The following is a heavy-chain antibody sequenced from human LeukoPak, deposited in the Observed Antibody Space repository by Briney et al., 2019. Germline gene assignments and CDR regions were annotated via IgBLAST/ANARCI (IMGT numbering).Heavy chain of an antibody. CDR2: ISSNGGST. D-gene: IGHD6-13*01. J-gene: IGHJ5*02. Sequence: GGSLRLSCAASGFTFSSYAMHWVRQAPGKGLEYVSAISSNGGSTYYANSVKGRFTISRDNSKNSLYLQMNSLRAEDTAVYYCARVAIAAAGTDNWFDPWGQGTLVTVSS. V-gene: IGHV3-64*01. CDR1: GFTFSSYA. CDR3: ARVAIAAAGTDNWFDP.